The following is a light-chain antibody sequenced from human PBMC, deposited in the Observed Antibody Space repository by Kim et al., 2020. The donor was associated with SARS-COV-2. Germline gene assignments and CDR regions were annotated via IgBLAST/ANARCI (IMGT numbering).Light chain of an antibody. CDR2: DVN. CDR1: RSDVGGYNY. J-gene: IGLJ3*02. Sequence: GQSITISCTGTRSDVGGYNYVSWYQKHPGKAPKLMIYDVNNRPSGISNRFSGSKSGNTASLTISGLQAEDEADYYCSSYASSISWVFGGGTQLTVL. CDR3: SSYASSISWV. V-gene: IGLV2-14*03.